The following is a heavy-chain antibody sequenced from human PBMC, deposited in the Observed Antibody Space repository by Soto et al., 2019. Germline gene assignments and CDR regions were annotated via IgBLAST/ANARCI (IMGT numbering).Heavy chain of an antibody. Sequence: SETLSLTCTVSGGSISSGGYYWSWIRQHPGKGLEWIGYIYYSGSTYYNPSLKGRVTISVDTSKNQFSLKLSSVTAADTAVYYCARNPDAYSGYDQYYYYYMDVWGKGTTVTVSS. V-gene: IGHV4-31*03. J-gene: IGHJ6*03. D-gene: IGHD5-12*01. CDR3: ARNPDAYSGYDQYYYYYMDV. CDR1: GGSISSGGYY. CDR2: IYYSGST.